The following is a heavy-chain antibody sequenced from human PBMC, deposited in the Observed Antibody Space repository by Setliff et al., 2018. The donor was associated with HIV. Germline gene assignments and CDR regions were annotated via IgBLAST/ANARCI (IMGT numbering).Heavy chain of an antibody. CDR2: IYTSGST. CDR1: GGSISSGSYY. CDR3: ARDCGGDCFSGVAGPNYYYGMDV. Sequence: PSETLSLTCTVSGGSISSGSYYWSWIRQPAGKGLEWIGRIYTSGSTNYNPSLKSRVTISVDTSKNQFSLKLSSVTAADTAVYYCARDCGGDCFSGVAGPNYYYGMDVWGQGTTVTV. D-gene: IGHD2-21*02. J-gene: IGHJ6*02. V-gene: IGHV4-61*02.